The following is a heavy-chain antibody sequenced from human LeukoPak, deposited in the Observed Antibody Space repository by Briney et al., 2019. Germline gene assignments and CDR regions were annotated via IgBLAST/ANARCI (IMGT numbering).Heavy chain of an antibody. Sequence: SETLSLTCTVSGVSISSYYWSWIRQPPGKGLEWIGYIYYSGSTNYNPSLKSRVTISVDTSKNQFSLKLSSVTAADTAVYYCARRRGGDYGMYYYYYMDVWGKGTTVTISS. V-gene: IGHV4-59*01. CDR3: ARRRGGDYGMYYYYYMDV. CDR2: IYYSGST. J-gene: IGHJ6*03. CDR1: GVSISSYY. D-gene: IGHD4-17*01.